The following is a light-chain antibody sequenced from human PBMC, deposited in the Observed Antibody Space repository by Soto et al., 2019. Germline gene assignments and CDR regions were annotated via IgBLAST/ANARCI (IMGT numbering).Light chain of an antibody. J-gene: IGKJ2*01. Sequence: AIRMTQSPFSLSASVGDRVTITCWASQGISSYLAWYQQKPAKAPKLFIYYASSLQSGVPSRFSGSGSGTDYTLTISNLQPEDCATYYCQQYYNTPPTFGQGTKLEIK. CDR1: QGISSY. CDR3: QQYYNTPPT. CDR2: YAS. V-gene: IGKV1D-43*01.